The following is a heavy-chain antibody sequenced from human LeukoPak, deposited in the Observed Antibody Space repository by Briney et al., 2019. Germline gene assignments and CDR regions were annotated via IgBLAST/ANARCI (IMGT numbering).Heavy chain of an antibody. V-gene: IGHV4-59*04. J-gene: IGHJ4*02. Sequence: SETLSLTCTVSGGSISSYYWSWIRQPPGNALEWIGFIYHSGSAYSNPSLRSRVTLSVDVSKNQFSLKLTSVTAADTAVYYCARTTFYDFWTDYWGQGTLVTVSS. CDR1: GGSISSYY. CDR3: ARTTFYDFWTDY. D-gene: IGHD3-3*01. CDR2: IYHSGSA.